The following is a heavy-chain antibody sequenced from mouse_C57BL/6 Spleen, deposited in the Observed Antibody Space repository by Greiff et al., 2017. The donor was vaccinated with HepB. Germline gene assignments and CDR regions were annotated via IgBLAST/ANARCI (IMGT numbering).Heavy chain of an antibody. D-gene: IGHD1-1*01. CDR1: GYSITSGYY. CDR3: AREKFITLDY. V-gene: IGHV3-6*01. CDR2: ISYDGSN. J-gene: IGHJ2*01. Sequence: EVQLQQSGPGLVKPSQSLSLTCSVTGYSITSGYYWNWIRQFPGNKLEWMGYISYDGSNNYNPSLKNRISITRDTSKNQFFLKLNSVTTEDTATYYCAREKFITLDYWGQGTTLTVSS.